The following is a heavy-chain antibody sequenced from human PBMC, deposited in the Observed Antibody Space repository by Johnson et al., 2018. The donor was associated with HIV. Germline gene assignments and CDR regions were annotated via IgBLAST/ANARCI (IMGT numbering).Heavy chain of an antibody. V-gene: IGHV3-33*01. J-gene: IGHJ3*02. CDR3: ASRSTSMTDAFDI. D-gene: IGHD2-2*01. CDR2: IWYDGNNK. CDR1: GFTFSSYG. Sequence: QVQLVESGGGVVQPGRSLRLSCAASGFTFSSYGMHWVRQAPGKGLEWVAVIWYDGNNKYYADSVKGRFTISRDNSKNTLYLQMNSLRAEDTAVYYCASRSTSMTDAFDIWGQGTMVTVSS.